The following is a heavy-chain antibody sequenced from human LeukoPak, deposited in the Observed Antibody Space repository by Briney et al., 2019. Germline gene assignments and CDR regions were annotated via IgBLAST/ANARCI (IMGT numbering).Heavy chain of an antibody. J-gene: IGHJ6*02. CDR1: GFTFSSYW. CDR2: INSDGSST. D-gene: IGHD6-13*01. V-gene: IGHV3-74*01. Sequence: GGSLRLSCAASGFTFSSYWMHWVRQAPGKGLVWVSRINSDGSSTSYADSVKGRFTISRDNAKNTLYLQMNSLRAEDTAVYYCARVEDSSSWYLLGYYYHGMDVWGQGTTVTVSS. CDR3: ARVEDSSSWYLLGYYYHGMDV.